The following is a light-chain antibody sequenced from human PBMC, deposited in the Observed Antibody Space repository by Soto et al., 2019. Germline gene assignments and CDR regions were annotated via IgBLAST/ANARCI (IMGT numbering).Light chain of an antibody. CDR1: SSDVGGYNY. V-gene: IGLV2-14*01. Sequence: QSALTQPASVSGSPGQSITISCTGTSSDVGGYNYVSWYQQQSGKAPKLMIHEVSNRPSGVSSRFSGSKSGNTASLTISGPQVEDEVDYYGSSYTTSRAYVFGMGTKVPVL. CDR2: EVS. J-gene: IGLJ1*01. CDR3: SSYTTSRAYV.